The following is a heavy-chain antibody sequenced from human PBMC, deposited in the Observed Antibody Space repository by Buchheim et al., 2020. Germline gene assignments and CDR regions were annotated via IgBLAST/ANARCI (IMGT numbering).Heavy chain of an antibody. CDR1: GGSISSGSYY. CDR2: IYTSGST. CDR3: ATASGTYYDILTGYYRFDY. V-gene: IGHV4-61*02. D-gene: IGHD3-9*01. J-gene: IGHJ4*02. Sequence: QVQLQESGPGLVKPSQTLSLTCTVSGGSISSGSYYWSWIRQPAGKGLEWIGRIYTSGSTNYNPSLKSRVTISVDTSKNQFSLKLSSVTAADTAVYYCATASGTYYDILTGYYRFDYWGQGTL.